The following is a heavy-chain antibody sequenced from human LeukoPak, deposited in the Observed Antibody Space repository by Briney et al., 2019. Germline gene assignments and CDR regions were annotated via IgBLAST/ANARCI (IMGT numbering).Heavy chain of an antibody. D-gene: IGHD2-15*01. CDR2: INTNTGNP. Sequence: ASVKVSCKASGYTFTSYAMNWVRQAPGQGLEWMGWINTNTGNPTYAQGFTGRFVFSLDTSVSTAYLQISSLKAEDTAVYYCARGPLVLGYCSGGSCYIGWFDPWGQGTLVTVSS. J-gene: IGHJ5*02. V-gene: IGHV7-4-1*02. CDR3: ARGPLVLGYCSGGSCYIGWFDP. CDR1: GYTFTSYA.